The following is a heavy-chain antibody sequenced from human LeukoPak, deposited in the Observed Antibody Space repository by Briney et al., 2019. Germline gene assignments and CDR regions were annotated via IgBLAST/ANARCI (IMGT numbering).Heavy chain of an antibody. Sequence: SETLSLTCSVSGNSIGSYYWTWIQQPPGKGLEWIGYISYSGNTNYSPSLKSRVTISVDTSRNQFSLKLSSVTPADTAVYYCARGVGSGYTDEWGQGTLVTVSS. CDR2: ISYSGNT. CDR1: GNSIGSYY. J-gene: IGHJ4*02. D-gene: IGHD3-22*01. CDR3: ARGVGSGYTDE. V-gene: IGHV4-59*01.